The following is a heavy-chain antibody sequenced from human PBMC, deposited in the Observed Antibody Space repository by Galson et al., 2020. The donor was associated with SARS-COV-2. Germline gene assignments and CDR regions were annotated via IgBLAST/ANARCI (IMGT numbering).Heavy chain of an antibody. Sequence: GGSLRLSCAASGFTFDDYAMHWVRQAPGKGLERVSGISWNSGSIGYADSVKGRFTISRDNAKNSLYLQMNSLRAEDTALYYCATGAVAANRGFDPWGQGTLVTVSS. D-gene: IGHD6-19*01. J-gene: IGHJ5*02. CDR3: ATGAVAANRGFDP. V-gene: IGHV3-9*01. CDR1: GFTFDDYA. CDR2: ISWNSGSI.